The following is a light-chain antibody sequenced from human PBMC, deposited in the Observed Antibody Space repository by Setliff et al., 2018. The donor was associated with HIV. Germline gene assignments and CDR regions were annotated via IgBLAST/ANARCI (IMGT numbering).Light chain of an antibody. CDR1: SADVGVYDF. Sequence: LSQPASVSGSPGQSIFISCTGTSADVGVYDFVSWYQQHPGKAPKLILYDVSNRPSGVSNRFSGSKSGNTASLTISGLQTEDESDYFCASYTKINTFVFGTGTKVTVL. CDR2: DVS. J-gene: IGLJ1*01. V-gene: IGLV2-14*03. CDR3: ASYTKINTFV.